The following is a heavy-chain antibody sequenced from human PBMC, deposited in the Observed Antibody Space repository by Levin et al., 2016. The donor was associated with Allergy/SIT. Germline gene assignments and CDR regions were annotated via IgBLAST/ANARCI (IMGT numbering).Heavy chain of an antibody. CDR2: ISYNGNT. V-gene: IGHV4-59*01. J-gene: IGHJ4*02. Sequence: WIRQPPGKGLEWIGYISYNGNTNYNPSLKSRVTISLDTSRNQFSLKLSSVTAADTAVYYCAAEDNSGYQTLQFDSWGQGTLVTVSS. D-gene: IGHD3-22*01. CDR3: AAEDNSGYQTLQFDS.